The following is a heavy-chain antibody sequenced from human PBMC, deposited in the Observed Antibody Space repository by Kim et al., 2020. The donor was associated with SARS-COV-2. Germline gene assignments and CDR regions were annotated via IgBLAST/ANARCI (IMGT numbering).Heavy chain of an antibody. J-gene: IGHJ6*03. D-gene: IGHD3-3*01. CDR1: GFTFSSYE. V-gene: IGHV3-48*03. CDR3: ARDGSDYDFWSGYYTMDYYYYMDV. CDR2: ISSSGSTI. Sequence: GGSLRLSCAASGFTFSSYEMNWVRQAPGKGLEWVSYISSSGSTIYYADSVKGRFTISRDNAKNSLYLQMNSLRAEDTAVYYCARDGSDYDFWSGYYTMDYYYYMDVWGKGTTVTVSS.